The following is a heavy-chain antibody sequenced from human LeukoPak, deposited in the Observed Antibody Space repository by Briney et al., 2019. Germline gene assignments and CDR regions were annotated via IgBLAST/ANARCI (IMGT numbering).Heavy chain of an antibody. V-gene: IGHV1-2*02. J-gene: IGHJ4*02. CDR3: ARDPVELATTEYDY. CDR1: GYTFTSDD. Sequence: ASVKVSCKASGYTFTSDDINWVRQATGQGLEWMGWMNPNSGGTNYAQKFQGRVTMTRDTSISTAYMELSRLRSDDTAVYYCARDPVELATTEYDYWGQGTLVTVSS. D-gene: IGHD5-24*01. CDR2: MNPNSGGT.